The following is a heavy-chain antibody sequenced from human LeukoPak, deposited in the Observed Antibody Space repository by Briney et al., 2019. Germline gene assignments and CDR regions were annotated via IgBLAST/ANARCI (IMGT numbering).Heavy chain of an antibody. D-gene: IGHD6-19*01. CDR1: GFTFSNYA. CDR3: ARDSSGWYHGMDV. Sequence: PEGSLRLSCAASGFTFSNYALSWVRQAPGKGLEWVSAISVSGGSTYYADSVKGRFTISRDNAKNSLYLQMNSLRADDTAVYYCARDSSGWYHGMDVWGQGTTVTVSS. J-gene: IGHJ6*02. CDR2: ISVSGGST. V-gene: IGHV3-23*01.